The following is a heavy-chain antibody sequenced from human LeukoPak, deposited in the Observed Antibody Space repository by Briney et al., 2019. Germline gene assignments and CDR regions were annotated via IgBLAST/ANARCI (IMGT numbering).Heavy chain of an antibody. J-gene: IGHJ3*02. CDR3: ARDPLDISRWANAFDI. Sequence: GGSLRLSCAASRFTFSSYGMHWVRQAPGKGLEWVAFIRYDGRNKYYADSVKGRFTISRDNSQNTLYLQMNSLRNEDTAVYYCARDPLDISRWANAFDIWGQGTIVTVSS. CDR1: RFTFSSYG. D-gene: IGHD2-2*03. V-gene: IGHV3-30*02. CDR2: IRYDGRNK.